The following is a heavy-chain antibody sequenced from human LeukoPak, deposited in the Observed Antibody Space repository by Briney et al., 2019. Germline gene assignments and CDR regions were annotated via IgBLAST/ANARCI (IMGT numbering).Heavy chain of an antibody. Sequence: SETLTLTCTVSGGSLSGYYWGWIRQPPGKGLECVGYIYSSGDTAYNPSLKSRLTIAIDTSKNQFSLTLTSVTAADTALYYCARHVYGEGMVVWGKGTTVTVSS. CDR3: ARHVYGEGMVV. D-gene: IGHD4-17*01. CDR2: IYSSGDT. V-gene: IGHV4-59*08. CDR1: GGSLSGYY. J-gene: IGHJ6*04.